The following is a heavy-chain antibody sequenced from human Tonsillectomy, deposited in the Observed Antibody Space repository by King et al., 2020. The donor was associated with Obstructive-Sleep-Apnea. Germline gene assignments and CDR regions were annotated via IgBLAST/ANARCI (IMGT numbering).Heavy chain of an antibody. CDR2: IYYSGST. V-gene: IGHV4-31*03. CDR3: ARAWEGDYCSGGSCYSKWFDP. Sequence: VQLQESGPGLVKPSQTLSLTCTVSGGSISSGGYYWSWIRQHPGKGLEWIGYIYYSGSTYYNPSLKSRVTISVDTSENQFSLKLSSVTAADTAVYYCARAWEGDYCSGGSCYSKWFDPWGQGTLVTVSS. D-gene: IGHD2-15*01. J-gene: IGHJ5*02. CDR1: GGSISSGGYY.